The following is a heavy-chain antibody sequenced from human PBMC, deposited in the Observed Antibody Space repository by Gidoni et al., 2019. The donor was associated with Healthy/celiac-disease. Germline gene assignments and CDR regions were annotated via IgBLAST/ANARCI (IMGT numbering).Heavy chain of an antibody. V-gene: IGHV3-48*04. CDR3: AREVTVRGVTCFDY. CDR1: GFTFSSYS. Sequence: EVQLVESGGGLVQPGGSLRLACAASGFTFSSYSMNWVRKAGKGLEWVSYISSSSSTIYYADAVKRRFTISRDNAKNSLYLQMNSLRAEDTAVYYCAREVTVRGVTCFDYWGQGTLVTVSS. CDR2: ISSSSSTI. D-gene: IGHD3-10*01. J-gene: IGHJ4*02.